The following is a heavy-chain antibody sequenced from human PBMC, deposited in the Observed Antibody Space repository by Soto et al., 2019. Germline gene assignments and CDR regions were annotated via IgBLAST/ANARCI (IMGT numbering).Heavy chain of an antibody. CDR1: GVSLTSGNW. Sequence: PSATRSLTWAVSGVSLTSGNWWACVHQSPQRGLEYIGEIFHDGTANYYPSFERRVAMSVDTSRNQFSLKLTSVTAADTAVYFCARLVYDTRLNYIYFDFWGPGTLVTVSS. CDR2: IFHDGTA. V-gene: IGHV4-4*02. CDR3: ARLVYDTRLNYIYFDF. J-gene: IGHJ4*02. D-gene: IGHD3-10*01.